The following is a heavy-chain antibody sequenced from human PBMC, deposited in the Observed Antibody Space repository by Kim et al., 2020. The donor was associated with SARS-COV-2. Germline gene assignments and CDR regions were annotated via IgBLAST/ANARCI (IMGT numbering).Heavy chain of an antibody. CDR2: INQDGSTK. J-gene: IGHJ4*02. D-gene: IGHD2-2*01. CDR1: GFTFNRYW. V-gene: IGHV3-7*01. Sequence: GGSLRLSCTSSGFTFNRYWMTWVRQAPGKGLEWVGNINQDGSTKYYVDSVRGRFTISRDNAKNSIYLQMNSLRAEDTALYYCATTAASAANDWGQGTMVTVSS. CDR3: ATTAASAAND.